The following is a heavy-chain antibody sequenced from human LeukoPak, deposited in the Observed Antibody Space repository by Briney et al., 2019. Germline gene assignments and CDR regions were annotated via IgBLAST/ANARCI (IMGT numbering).Heavy chain of an antibody. J-gene: IGHJ4*02. CDR1: GGSISSYY. CDR2: IHYSGNT. V-gene: IGHV4-59*01. CDR3: ARGGGGEYSSGWYDY. D-gene: IGHD6-19*01. Sequence: PSETLSLTCTVSGGSISSYYWSWIRQPPGKGLAWIGYIHYSGNTNYNPSLKSRVTISVATSKNQFSLNLSSVTAADTAVYYCARGGGGEYSSGWYDYWGQGTLVTVSS.